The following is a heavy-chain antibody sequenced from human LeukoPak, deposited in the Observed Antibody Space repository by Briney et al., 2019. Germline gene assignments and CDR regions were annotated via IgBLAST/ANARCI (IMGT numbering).Heavy chain of an antibody. CDR3: ARGFSSGYSFDY. V-gene: IGHV3-21*01. CDR2: ISSSSSCI. Sequence: SGGSLRLSCAASGFTFSSYSMNWVRQAPGKGLEWVSSISSSSSCIYYADSVKGRFTTSRDNAKNSLYLQMNSLRAEDTAVYYCARGFSSGYSFDYWGQGTLVTVSS. J-gene: IGHJ4*02. D-gene: IGHD3-22*01. CDR1: GFTFSSYS.